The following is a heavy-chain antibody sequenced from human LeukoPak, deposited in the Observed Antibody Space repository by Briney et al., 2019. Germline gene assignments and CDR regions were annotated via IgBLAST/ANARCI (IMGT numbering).Heavy chain of an antibody. V-gene: IGHV3-23*01. J-gene: IGHJ4*02. CDR3: AKGSRGSCSRTYCYPFDY. CDR2: ISGSGIST. Sequence: GGSLRLSCAASGFTFSNYGMSWVRQAPGKGLEWVSAISGSGISTYYADSVKGRFTISRDNSKNTLYLQMNRLRAEDTAVYYCAKGSRGSCSRTYCYPFDYWGQGTLVTVSS. D-gene: IGHD2-2*01. CDR1: GFTFSNYG.